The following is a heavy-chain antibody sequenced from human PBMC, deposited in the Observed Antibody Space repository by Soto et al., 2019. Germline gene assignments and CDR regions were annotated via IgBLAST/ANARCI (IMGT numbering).Heavy chain of an antibody. CDR1: GGSISSSSYY. J-gene: IGHJ6*03. Sequence: PSETLSLTCTVSGGSISSSSYYWGWIRQPPGKGLEWIGSIYNSGSTYYNTSLKRRVTISVNTSKNQFSLKLSSVTAADTAVYYCARTPDYYGSGSYDYYYYMDVWGKGTTVTVSS. D-gene: IGHD3-10*01. V-gene: IGHV4-39*01. CDR3: ARTPDYYGSGSYDYYYYMDV. CDR2: IYNSGST.